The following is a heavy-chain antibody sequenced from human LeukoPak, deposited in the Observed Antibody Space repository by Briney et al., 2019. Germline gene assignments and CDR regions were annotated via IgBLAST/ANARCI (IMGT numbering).Heavy chain of an antibody. CDR3: ARDRMDTGTYFDY. V-gene: IGHV1-18*01. CDR1: GYTFTTYG. Sequence: ASVKVSCRSSGYTFTTYGITWVQQAPGHGLEWMGWISTYNGNTNYAQKLQGRVTMTTDTSTSTAYMELRSLRSDDTAMYYCARDRMDTGTYFDYWGQGTLVTVSS. CDR2: ISTYNGNT. J-gene: IGHJ4*02. D-gene: IGHD5-18*01.